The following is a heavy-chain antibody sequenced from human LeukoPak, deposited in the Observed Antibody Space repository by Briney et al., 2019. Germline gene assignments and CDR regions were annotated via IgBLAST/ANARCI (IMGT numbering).Heavy chain of an antibody. J-gene: IGHJ4*02. D-gene: IGHD5-18*01. V-gene: IGHV4-59*13. CDR1: GGSISTYS. CDR3: ARAGSIYGWFDY. Sequence: PSETLSLTCSVSGGSISTYSWSWIRLPPGKGLEWVGHMYYSGTTKYNPSLKGRVTISVDTSKNQFSLRLSSVTAADTAVYFCARAGSIYGWFDYWGQGTLVTVSS. CDR2: MYYSGTT.